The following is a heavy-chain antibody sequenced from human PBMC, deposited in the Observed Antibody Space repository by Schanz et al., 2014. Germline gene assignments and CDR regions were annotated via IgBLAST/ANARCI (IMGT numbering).Heavy chain of an antibody. D-gene: IGHD6-13*01. V-gene: IGHV3-11*05. CDR3: AREQIMAAAGLVDY. J-gene: IGHJ4*01. Sequence: QVQLVESGGGLVTPGGSLRLSCAASGFTFLDSYMSWIRHAPGKGLEWVSYISGTTTYTNYADSVKGRFTISRDNANNPLYLQMNSRRAEDTAVYYCAREQIMAAAGLVDYWGHGTLVTVSS. CDR1: GFTFLDSY. CDR2: ISGTTTYT.